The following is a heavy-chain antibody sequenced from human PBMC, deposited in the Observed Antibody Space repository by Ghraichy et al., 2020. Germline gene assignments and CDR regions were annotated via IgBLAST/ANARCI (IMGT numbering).Heavy chain of an antibody. CDR1: GGSFSGYY. V-gene: IGHV4-34*01. CDR3: ARSYYDFWSGQYYYYMDV. CDR2: INHSGST. Sequence: SETLSLTCAVYGGSFSGYYWTWIRQPPGKGLEWIGEINHSGSTNYNPSLKSRVTISVDTSKNQFSLKLSSVTAADTAVYYCARSYYDFWSGQYYYYMDVWGKGTTVTVSS. J-gene: IGHJ6*03. D-gene: IGHD3-3*01.